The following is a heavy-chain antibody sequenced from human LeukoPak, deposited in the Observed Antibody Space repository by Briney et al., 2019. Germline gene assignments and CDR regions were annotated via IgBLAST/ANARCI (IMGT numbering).Heavy chain of an antibody. CDR1: GHSLSSGYY. J-gene: IGHJ4*02. CDR3: ARLAARHPFDY. V-gene: IGHV4-38-2*01. D-gene: IGHD6-6*01. Sequence: PSETLSLTCAVSGHSLSSGYYWGWIRQPPGKGLEWIGSIYHSGSTYYNPSLKSRVTISVDTSKNQFSLKLSSVTAADTAVYYCARLAARHPFDYWGQGTLVTVSS. CDR2: IYHSGST.